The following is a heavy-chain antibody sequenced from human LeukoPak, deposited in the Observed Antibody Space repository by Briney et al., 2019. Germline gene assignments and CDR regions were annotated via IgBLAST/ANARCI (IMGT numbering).Heavy chain of an antibody. V-gene: IGHV4-59*02. CDR3: ARGGGGYHDDY. Sequence: SETLSPTCTVSGGSVSNFYWSWIRQPPGKGLEWIGYIYSSEYTNYNPSLKSRVTISADTSKNQVSLKLTSVTAADTAVFYCARGGGGYHDDYWGQGTLVTASS. D-gene: IGHD2-15*01. CDR1: GGSVSNFY. J-gene: IGHJ4*02. CDR2: IYSSEYT.